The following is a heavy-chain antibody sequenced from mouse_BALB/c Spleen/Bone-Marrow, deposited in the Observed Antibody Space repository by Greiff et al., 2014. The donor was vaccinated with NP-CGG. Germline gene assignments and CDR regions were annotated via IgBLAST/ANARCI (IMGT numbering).Heavy chain of an antibody. J-gene: IGHJ1*01. CDR3: ARGDYGYHWYFDV. V-gene: IGHV1-87*01. CDR1: GYNFTTHW. D-gene: IGHD1-2*01. CDR2: IYPGDGDT. Sequence: QVQLQQSGAELARPGASVKLSCKASGYNFTTHWMQWVKQRPGQGLEWIGAIYPGDGDTRYTQKFKGKATLTADKSSSTAYVQLSDLASEDSAVYYCARGDYGYHWYFDVWGAGTTVTVSS.